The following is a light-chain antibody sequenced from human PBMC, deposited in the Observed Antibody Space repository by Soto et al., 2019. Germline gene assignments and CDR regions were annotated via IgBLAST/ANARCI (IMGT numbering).Light chain of an antibody. CDR3: QQYRTSPIT. CDR2: GAS. V-gene: IGKV3-20*01. Sequence: EIVLTQSPGTLSLSPGERATLSCRASQSVSNNYLAWYQQKPGQAPRLLIYGASSRATGIPDRFSGSGSGTDLTLTISRLEPEDFAVYYCQQYRTSPITFGQGTRLEIK. CDR1: QSVSNNY. J-gene: IGKJ5*01.